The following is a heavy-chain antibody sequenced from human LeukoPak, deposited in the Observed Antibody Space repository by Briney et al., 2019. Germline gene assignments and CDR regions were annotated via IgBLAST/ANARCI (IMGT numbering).Heavy chain of an antibody. CDR3: ARGGLAAAGTSYWFDP. D-gene: IGHD6-13*01. CDR2: IYTSGST. Sequence: SETLSLTCTVSGGSISGGSYYWSWIRQPAGKGLEWIGRIYTSGSTNYNPSLKSRVTISVDTSKNQFSLKLSSVTAADTAVYYCARGGLAAAGTSYWFDPWGQGTLVTVSS. J-gene: IGHJ5*02. V-gene: IGHV4-61*02. CDR1: GGSISGGSYY.